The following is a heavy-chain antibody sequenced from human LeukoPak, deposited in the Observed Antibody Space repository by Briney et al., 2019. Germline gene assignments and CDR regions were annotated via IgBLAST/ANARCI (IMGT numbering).Heavy chain of an antibody. CDR1: GGSFSRYY. D-gene: IGHD2-2*01. CDR2: IKQSGTT. CDR3: SRGRRLFSGSCSSPNCYQTDAFDI. J-gene: IGHJ3*02. V-gene: IGHV4-34*01. Sequence: SETLSLDCGVYGGSFSRYYWSWIRQSPEKGLEWIGEIKQSGTTNYNPSLKSRVTISVDTSKNQFSLKVTSVTAADTAVYYCSRGRRLFSGSCSSPNCYQTDAFDIWGQGTMVTVSS.